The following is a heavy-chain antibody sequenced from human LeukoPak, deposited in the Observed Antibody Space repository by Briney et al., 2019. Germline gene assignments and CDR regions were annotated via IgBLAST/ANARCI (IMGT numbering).Heavy chain of an antibody. CDR1: GYSISSGYY. J-gene: IGHJ4*02. V-gene: IGHV4-38-2*02. CDR2: IYHSGST. Sequence: SETLSLTCTVSGYSISSGYYWGWIRQPPGKGLEWIGSIYHSGSTYYNPSLKSRVTISVDTSKNQFSLKLSSVTAADTAVYYCARVAYYDFWSGGYYFDYWGQGTLVTVSS. D-gene: IGHD3-3*01. CDR3: ARVAYYDFWSGGYYFDY.